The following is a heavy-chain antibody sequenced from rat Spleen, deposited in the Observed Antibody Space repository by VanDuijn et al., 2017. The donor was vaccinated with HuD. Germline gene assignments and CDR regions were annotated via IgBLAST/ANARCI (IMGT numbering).Heavy chain of an antibody. V-gene: IGHV2S61*01. D-gene: IGHD1-12*03. Sequence: VQLVESGGGLVQPGRSLKLSCIASGFTFNNYWMTWIRQPPGKGLEWMGVIWGNGNTNYKSVFKSRLSISRDTSKSQVFLKMNNLQTEDTAMYFCATQHYYDGYYRDYWGQGVMVTVSS. CDR1: GFTFNNYW. CDR3: ATQHYYDGYYRDY. CDR2: IWGNGNT. J-gene: IGHJ2*01.